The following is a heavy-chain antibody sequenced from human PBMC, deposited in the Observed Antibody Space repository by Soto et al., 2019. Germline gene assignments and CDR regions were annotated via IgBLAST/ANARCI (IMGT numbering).Heavy chain of an antibody. CDR1: GYTFFTYD. CDR2: ISTYSGDT. CDR3: ARHHGPTTSENWFDP. Sequence: ASVKVSCKASGYTFFTYDISWVRQAPGQGLEWMGWISTYSGDTKYAQKFQGRVTITTDTSTTTAYLELRSLRSDDTAVYYCARHHGPTTSENWFDPWGQGTLGTV. V-gene: IGHV1-18*01. D-gene: IGHD5-12*01. J-gene: IGHJ5*02.